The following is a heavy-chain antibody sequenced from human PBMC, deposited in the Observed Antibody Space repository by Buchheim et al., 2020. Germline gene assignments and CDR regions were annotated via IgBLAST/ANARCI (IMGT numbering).Heavy chain of an antibody. CDR2: ISSSSSYT. CDR3: ARDSWQLAPED. Sequence: QVQLVESGGGLVKPGGSLRLSCAASGFTFSDYYMSWIRQAPGKGLEWVSYISSSSSYTNYPDSVKGRFTISRDNAQNSLYPQMNSLRAEGTAVYYCARDSWQLAPEDWGQGTL. D-gene: IGHD6-6*01. J-gene: IGHJ4*02. V-gene: IGHV3-11*06. CDR1: GFTFSDYY.